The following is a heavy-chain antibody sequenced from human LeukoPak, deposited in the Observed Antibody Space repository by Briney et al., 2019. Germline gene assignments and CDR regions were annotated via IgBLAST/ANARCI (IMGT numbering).Heavy chain of an antibody. CDR2: ISGDGGST. Sequence: GGSLRLSCAASGFTFDDYAMHWVRQAPGKGLEWVSLISGDGGSTYYADSVKGRFTISRDNSKNALYLQKNSLRTEDTALYYCAKDPHYNDYSSLDYWGQGTLVTVSS. D-gene: IGHD4-11*01. CDR1: GFTFDDYA. V-gene: IGHV3-43*02. CDR3: AKDPHYNDYSSLDY. J-gene: IGHJ4*02.